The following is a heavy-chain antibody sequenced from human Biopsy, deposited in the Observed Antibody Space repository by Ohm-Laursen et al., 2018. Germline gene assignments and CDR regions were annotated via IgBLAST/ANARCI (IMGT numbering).Heavy chain of an antibody. CDR2: IYGSGST. J-gene: IGHJ6*02. D-gene: IGHD1/OR15-1a*01. V-gene: IGHV4-4*07. CDR1: GDSISSDY. Sequence: QTLSLTCAVSGDSISSDYWTWIRRPAGKGLEWIGRIYGSGSTNYNPSLRGRVTLSGDTSKNQVSLRLRSVTAADTAVYYCAREGLDWDNRRYKGLDVWGQGATVIVSS. CDR3: AREGLDWDNRRYKGLDV.